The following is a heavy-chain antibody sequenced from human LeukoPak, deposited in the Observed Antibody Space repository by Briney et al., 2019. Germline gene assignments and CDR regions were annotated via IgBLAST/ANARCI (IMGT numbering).Heavy chain of an antibody. J-gene: IGHJ6*02. Sequence: GGSLRLSCAASGFTFSSYGMHWVRQAPGKGLEWVAVISYDGSNKYYADSVKGRFTISRDNSKNTLYLQVNSLRAEDTAVYYCAKALFAVCSGGSCYYYYYGMDVWGQGTTVTVSS. CDR1: GFTFSSYG. CDR3: AKALFAVCSGGSCYYYYYGMDV. D-gene: IGHD2-15*01. V-gene: IGHV3-30*18. CDR2: ISYDGSNK.